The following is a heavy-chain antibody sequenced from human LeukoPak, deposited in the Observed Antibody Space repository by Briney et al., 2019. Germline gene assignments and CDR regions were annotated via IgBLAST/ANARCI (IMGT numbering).Heavy chain of an antibody. CDR1: GDSITSGGYY. CDR3: ARDVLR. J-gene: IGHJ4*02. V-gene: IGHV4-31*03. Sequence: SETLSLTCTVSGDSITSGGYYWSWIRQRPGEGLEWIGYIYKTGSTYYNPSLKSRVTMSVDTSRNQFYLKVNSVTAADTAVYYCARDVLRWGQGTLVTVSS. CDR2: IYKTGST.